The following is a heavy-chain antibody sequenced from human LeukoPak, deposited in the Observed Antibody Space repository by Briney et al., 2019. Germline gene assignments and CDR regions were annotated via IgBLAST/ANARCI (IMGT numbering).Heavy chain of an antibody. Sequence: GASVKVSCKASGGTFISYAISWVRQAPGQGLEWMGGIIPIFGTANYAQKFQGRVTITADESTSTAYMELSSLRSEDTAEYYCAAGPIVGAAPSFVLHWGQGTLVTVSS. J-gene: IGHJ1*01. V-gene: IGHV1-69*13. CDR2: IIPIFGTA. D-gene: IGHD1-26*01. CDR1: GGTFISYA. CDR3: AAGPIVGAAPSFVLH.